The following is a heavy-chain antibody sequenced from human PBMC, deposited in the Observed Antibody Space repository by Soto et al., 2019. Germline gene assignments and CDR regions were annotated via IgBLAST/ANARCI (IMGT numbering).Heavy chain of an antibody. D-gene: IGHD3-16*02. CDR3: AKRLSYYFDS. CDR1: GLTFSNYA. Sequence: GGSLRLSCAASGLTFSNYAMSWVRQAPGKGLEWVSTVTGDGVTTSYADSVKGRFTISRDNSKNTLYLQMSGLRADDTAVYYCAKRLSYYFDSWGHGALVTVSS. V-gene: IGHV3-23*01. CDR2: VTGDGVTT. J-gene: IGHJ4*01.